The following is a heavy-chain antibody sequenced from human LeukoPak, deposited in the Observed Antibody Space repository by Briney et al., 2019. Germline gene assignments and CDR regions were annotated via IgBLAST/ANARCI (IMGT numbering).Heavy chain of an antibody. V-gene: IGHV1-69*05. J-gene: IGHJ4*02. CDR3: ATGRIAAAGIDY. Sequence: GASVKVSCKASGGTFSSYAISWVRQAPGQGLEWMGVIIPIFGTANYAQKFQGRVTITTDESTSTAYMELSSLRSEDTAVYYCATGRIAAAGIDYWGQGTLVTVSS. CDR2: IIPIFGTA. CDR1: GGTFSSYA. D-gene: IGHD6-13*01.